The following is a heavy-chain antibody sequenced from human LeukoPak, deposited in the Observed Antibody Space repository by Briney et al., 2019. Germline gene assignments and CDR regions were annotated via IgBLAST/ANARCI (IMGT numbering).Heavy chain of an antibody. CDR3: ASPMWDTAIHDY. CDR1: GFTFSSYD. D-gene: IGHD5-18*01. V-gene: IGHV3-13*01. J-gene: IGHJ4*02. CDR2: IGTAGDT. Sequence: PGGSLRLSCAASGFTFSSYDMHWVRQATGKGLEWVSAIGTAGDTYYPGSVKGRFTISRENAKNSLYLQMNSLRAEDTAVYYCASPMWDTAIHDYWGQGTLVTVSS.